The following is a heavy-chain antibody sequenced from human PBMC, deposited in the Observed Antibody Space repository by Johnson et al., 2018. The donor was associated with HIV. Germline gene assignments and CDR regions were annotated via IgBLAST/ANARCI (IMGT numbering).Heavy chain of an antibody. V-gene: IGHV3-30*02. CDR3: AKDISQWLIRAFDI. D-gene: IGHD5-12*01. J-gene: IGHJ3*02. CDR1: GFTFSSYG. CDR2: IRYDGSNK. Sequence: QMLLVESGGGVVQPGGSLRLSCAASGFTFSSYGMHWVRQAPGKGLEWVAFIRYDGSNKYYADSVKGRFTISRDNSKNTLYLQMNSLRAEDTAVYYCAKDISQWLIRAFDIWGQGTMGTVSS.